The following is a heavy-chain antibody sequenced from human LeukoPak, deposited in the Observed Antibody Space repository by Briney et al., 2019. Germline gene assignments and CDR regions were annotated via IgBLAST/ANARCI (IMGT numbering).Heavy chain of an antibody. D-gene: IGHD3-3*01. CDR1: GGSISSYY. J-gene: IGHJ3*02. V-gene: IGHV4-4*07. CDR2: IYTSGST. Sequence: SETLSLTCTVSGGSISSYYWSWIRQPAGTGLEWMGRIYTSGSTNYNPSLKTGVTMSVDTSKNQFSLKLSSVTAADPAVYYCARGAYYDFWSGYFLGDAFDIWGQGKMVTVSS. CDR3: ARGAYYDFWSGYFLGDAFDI.